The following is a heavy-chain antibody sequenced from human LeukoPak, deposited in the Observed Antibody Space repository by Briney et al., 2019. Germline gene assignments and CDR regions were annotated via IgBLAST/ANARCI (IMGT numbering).Heavy chain of an antibody. CDR3: ARGHCSGGSCYYRY. CDR1: GGSFSGYY. J-gene: IGHJ4*02. Sequence: SETLSLTCAVYGGSFSGYYWSWIRQPPGKGLEWIGEINHSGSTNYSPSLKSRVTISVDTSKNQFSLKLSSVTAADTAVYYCARGHCSGGSCYYRYWGQGTLVTVSS. CDR2: INHSGST. V-gene: IGHV4-34*01. D-gene: IGHD2-15*01.